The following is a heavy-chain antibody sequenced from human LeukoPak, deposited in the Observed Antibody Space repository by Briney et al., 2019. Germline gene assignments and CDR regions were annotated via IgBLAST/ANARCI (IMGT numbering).Heavy chain of an antibody. V-gene: IGHV3-53*01. Sequence: GGSLRLSCAVSGLTVSSNYMSWVRQAPGKGLEWVSVIYSGGTTYYADSVKGRFTISRDNSKNTLYLQMNSLRTEDTAVYYCARSPWGITMIAEAWGQGTLVTVSS. CDR2: IYSGGTT. J-gene: IGHJ5*02. CDR3: ARSPWGITMIAEA. D-gene: IGHD3-22*01. CDR1: GLTVSSNY.